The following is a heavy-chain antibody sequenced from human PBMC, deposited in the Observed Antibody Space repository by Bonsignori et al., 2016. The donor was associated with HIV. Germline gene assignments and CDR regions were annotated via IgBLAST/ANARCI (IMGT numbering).Heavy chain of an antibody. Sequence: RQAPGKGLEWIGEINHSGSTNYNPSLKSRVTISVDTSKNQFSLKLSSVTAADTAVYYCAREGLYYYYMDVWGKGTTVTVSS. J-gene: IGHJ6*03. CDR2: INHSGST. CDR3: AREGLYYYYMDV. V-gene: IGHV4-34*01.